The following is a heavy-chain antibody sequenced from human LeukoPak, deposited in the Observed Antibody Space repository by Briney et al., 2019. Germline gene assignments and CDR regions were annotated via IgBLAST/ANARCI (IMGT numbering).Heavy chain of an antibody. Sequence: SETLSLTCTVSGGSISSYYWSWIREPPGKGLEWIGYIYYSGSTNYNPYLKSRVTISVDTSKNQFYLKLSSVTAADTAVHYCTGSPLDGYNLSPSFDYCGQGTLVTVSS. D-gene: IGHD5-24*01. CDR1: GGSISSYY. V-gene: IGHV4-59*01. J-gene: IGHJ4*02. CDR2: IYYSGST. CDR3: TGSPLDGYNLSPSFDY.